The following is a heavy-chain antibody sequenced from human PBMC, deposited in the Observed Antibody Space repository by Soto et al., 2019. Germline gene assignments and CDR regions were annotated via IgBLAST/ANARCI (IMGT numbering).Heavy chain of an antibody. Sequence: SETLFLTFNVSGSSISSYYWSWIRQPPGKGLEWIGYVYYSGSTLYNPSLKSRVSISVDMSKKQFSLTLTSVIAADTGVYYCARTRMIESWVDYWGQGTLVTVSS. D-gene: IGHD3-16*01. CDR3: ARTRMIESWVDY. CDR1: GSSISSYY. CDR2: VYYSGST. J-gene: IGHJ4*02. V-gene: IGHV4-59*01.